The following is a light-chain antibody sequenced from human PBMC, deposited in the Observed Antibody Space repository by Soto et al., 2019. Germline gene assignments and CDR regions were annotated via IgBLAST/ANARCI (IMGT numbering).Light chain of an antibody. CDR3: QHYGSSPWT. CDR1: QSVSSY. Sequence: EIVMPQSTATLSVSPGERATLSCRASQSVSSYLAWYQQKPGQAPRLLIYDASNRATGIPARFSGSGSGTDFTLTISRLEPEDFAVYYCQHYGSSPWTSGQGTKV. J-gene: IGKJ1*01. V-gene: IGKV3-20*01. CDR2: DAS.